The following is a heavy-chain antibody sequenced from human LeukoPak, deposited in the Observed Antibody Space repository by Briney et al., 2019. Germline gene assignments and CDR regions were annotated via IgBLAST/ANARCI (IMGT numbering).Heavy chain of an antibody. J-gene: IGHJ4*02. Sequence: GGSLRLSCAASGFTFSSYSMNWVRQAPGKGLEWVSSIISSSSYIYYADSVKGRFTISRDNAKNSLYLQMNSLRAEDTAVYYCARGGYSGYDSDIMASKHCWGQGTLVTVSS. CDR3: ARGGYSGYDSDIMASKHC. CDR2: IISSSSYI. D-gene: IGHD5-12*01. V-gene: IGHV3-21*01. CDR1: GFTFSSYS.